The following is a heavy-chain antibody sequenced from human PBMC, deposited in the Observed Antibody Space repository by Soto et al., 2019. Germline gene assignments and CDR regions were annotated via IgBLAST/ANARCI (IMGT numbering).Heavy chain of an antibody. CDR2: IWYDGSNK. Sequence: QVQLVESGGGVVQPGRSLRLSCAASGFTFSNYGMHWVRQAPGKGLEWVAVIWYDGSNKYYADSVKGRFTISRDNSKNTLYLQMNSLRAEDTAVYYCARDVSGTLVNWFDPWGQGNLVTVSS. CDR1: GFTFSNYG. J-gene: IGHJ5*02. V-gene: IGHV3-33*01. D-gene: IGHD1-26*01. CDR3: ARDVSGTLVNWFDP.